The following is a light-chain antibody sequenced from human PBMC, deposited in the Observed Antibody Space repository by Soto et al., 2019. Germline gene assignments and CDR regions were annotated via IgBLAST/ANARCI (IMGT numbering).Light chain of an antibody. J-gene: IGKJ2*01. CDR3: QQYNDWPYN. V-gene: IGKV3-15*01. CDR1: QSVDSN. CDR2: RAS. Sequence: EVVMTQSPATLSVSPGERATLSCRASQSVDSNLAWYQQKPGQAPRLLIYRASTRAAGIPDTFSGSGSGTEFTLTISRLQSEDFAVYYCQQYNDWPYNFGQRTKLDIK.